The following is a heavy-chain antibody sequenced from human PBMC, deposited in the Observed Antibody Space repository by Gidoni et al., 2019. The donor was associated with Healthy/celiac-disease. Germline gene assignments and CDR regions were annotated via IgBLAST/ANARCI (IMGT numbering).Heavy chain of an antibody. CDR3: ARGHIRDSY. V-gene: IGHV4-34*01. CDR1: VGSFSGYY. J-gene: IGHJ4*02. CDR2: INHSGST. Sequence: QVQLQQWGAGLLKPSETLSLTCAVYVGSFSGYYGSWIREPPGKGLEWIGDINHSGSTNYTPSLKSRVTISVDTSKNQFSLKLSSVTAADTAVYYCARGHIRDSYWGQGTLVTVSS. D-gene: IGHD3-22*01.